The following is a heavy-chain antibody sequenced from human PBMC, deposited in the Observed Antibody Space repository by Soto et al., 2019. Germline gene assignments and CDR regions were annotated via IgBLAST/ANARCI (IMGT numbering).Heavy chain of an antibody. CDR3: AKDLFFFHAEDGIRYNYPVSAVRLKRSTDL. D-gene: IGHD1-20*01. CDR2: ISYDGSNK. Sequence: KGLEWVAVISYDGSNKYYADSVKGRFTLSRDNSKHKLYLQMNSLRVEVTAVYYCAKDLFFFHAEDGIRYNYPVSAVRLKRSTDL. J-gene: IGHJ2*01. V-gene: IGHV3-30*18.